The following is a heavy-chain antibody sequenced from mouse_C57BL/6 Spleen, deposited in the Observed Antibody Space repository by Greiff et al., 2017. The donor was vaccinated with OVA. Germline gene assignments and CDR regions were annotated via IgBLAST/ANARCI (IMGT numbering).Heavy chain of an antibody. Sequence: QVTLKGSGAELVRPGASVTLSCKASGYTFTDYEMHWVKQTPVHGLEWIGAIDPETGGTAYNQKFKGKAILTADKSSSTAYMELRSLTSEDSAVYYCTRSNDFYYAMDYWGQGTSVTVSS. CDR2: IDPETGGT. J-gene: IGHJ4*01. CDR1: GYTFTDYE. CDR3: TRSNDFYYAMDY. V-gene: IGHV1-15*01. D-gene: IGHD2-4*01.